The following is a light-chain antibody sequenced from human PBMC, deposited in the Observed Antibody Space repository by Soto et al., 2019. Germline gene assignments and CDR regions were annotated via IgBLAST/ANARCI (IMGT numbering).Light chain of an antibody. Sequence: QSALTQPASVSGSPGQSITISCTGTSSDVGSYNLVSWYQQHPGKAPKLMIYEVSKRPSGVSNRFSGSKSGNTASLTISGLQAEDEADYYCCSYAGSRTSVFGTGTKLTV. CDR1: SSDVGSYNL. J-gene: IGLJ1*01. CDR2: EVS. V-gene: IGLV2-23*02. CDR3: CSYAGSRTSV.